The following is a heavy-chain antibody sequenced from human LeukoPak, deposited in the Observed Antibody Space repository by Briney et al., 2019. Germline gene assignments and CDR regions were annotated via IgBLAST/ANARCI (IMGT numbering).Heavy chain of an antibody. V-gene: IGHV4-39*01. J-gene: IGHJ4*02. Sequence: PSETLSLTCTVSGGSISSSSYYWGWIRQPPGKGLEWIGSIYYSGSTYYNPSLKSRVTISVDTSKNQFSLKLSSVTAADTAVYYCARRQGKLERRFDYWGQGTLVAVSS. CDR1: GGSISSSSYY. D-gene: IGHD1-1*01. CDR2: IYYSGST. CDR3: ARRQGKLERRFDY.